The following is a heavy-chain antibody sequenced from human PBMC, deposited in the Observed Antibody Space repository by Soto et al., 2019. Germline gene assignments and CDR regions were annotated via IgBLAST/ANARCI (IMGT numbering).Heavy chain of an antibody. J-gene: IGHJ4*02. CDR3: ARDMAKGGGSAGFDY. Sequence: SVKVSCQASVGTFTANYIHCVRQSPGQWFEWMGWINPKSGGTKYPQKFQGRVTMTRDTSLSTAYMTLTRLTSDDTAVYYCARDMAKGGGSAGFDYWDQVTLVTVSS. V-gene: IGHV1-2*02. CDR1: VGTFTANY. CDR2: INPKSGGT. D-gene: IGHD1-26*01.